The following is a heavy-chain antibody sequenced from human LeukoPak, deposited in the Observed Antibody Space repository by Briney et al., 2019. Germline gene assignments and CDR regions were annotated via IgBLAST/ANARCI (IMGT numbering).Heavy chain of an antibody. CDR2: ILSSGST. V-gene: IGHV4-4*09. CDR1: GGSISNYY. Sequence: SETLSFTCTVSGGSISNYYWNWIRQPPGKGLEWIGYILSSGSTHHNPSLTSRISLSVDTSKNQFSLKLSSVTAADTAVYYCARLVLRPHYYYYGMDVWGQGTTVTVSS. CDR3: ARLVLRPHYYYYGMDV. D-gene: IGHD4-17*01. J-gene: IGHJ6*02.